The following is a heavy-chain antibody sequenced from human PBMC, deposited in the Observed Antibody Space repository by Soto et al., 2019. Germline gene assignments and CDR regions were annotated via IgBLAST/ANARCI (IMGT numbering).Heavy chain of an antibody. CDR2: ISAYNGDT. D-gene: IGHD1-1*01. J-gene: IGHJ4*02. CDR1: GGTFSSYA. CDR3: ARTHWQADYLEGFDF. Sequence: ASVKVSCKASGGTFSSYAISWVRWAPGRGLEWMGWISAYNGDTKYAQRVQDRVSMTTDTSTATAYIELRSLRFDDTAIYFCARTHWQADYLEGFDFWGQGTPVTFSS. V-gene: IGHV1-18*01.